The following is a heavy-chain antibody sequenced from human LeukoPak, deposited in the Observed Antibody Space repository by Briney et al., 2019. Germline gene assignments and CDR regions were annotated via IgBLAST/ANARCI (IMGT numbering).Heavy chain of an antibody. J-gene: IGHJ6*03. CDR3: ASQRSYYYYYMDV. CDR1: EYIFTGYY. CDR2: VNPKSGGT. D-gene: IGHD3-16*01. Sequence: ASVKVSCKASEYIFTGYYMHWVRQAPGQGLEWMGWVNPKSGGTKYAQKFQGRVTMTRDTSIRTAYMELSRLRSDDTAVYYCASQRSYYYYYMDVWGKGTTVTISS. V-gene: IGHV1-2*02.